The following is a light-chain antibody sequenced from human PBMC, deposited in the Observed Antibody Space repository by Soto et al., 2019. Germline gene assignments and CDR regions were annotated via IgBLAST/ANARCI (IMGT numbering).Light chain of an antibody. CDR1: HSVVDN. CDR2: RAT. J-gene: IGKJ5*01. Sequence: EVLLTQSPAALSLSPGETATLSCRASHSVVDNLAWYQQRPGQAPRLLIYRATSRATGVPARFSGSGTGTEFSLTIRSLQSEDFEVYYCQQYDVWPPITFGQGTRLELK. V-gene: IGKV3-15*01. CDR3: QQYDVWPPIT.